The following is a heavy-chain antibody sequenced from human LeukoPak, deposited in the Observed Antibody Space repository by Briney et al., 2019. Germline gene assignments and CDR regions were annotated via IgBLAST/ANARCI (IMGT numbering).Heavy chain of an antibody. V-gene: IGHV4-39*01. CDR1: GGSISSSGYY. CDR3: ARRRAPGTGFFDY. J-gene: IGHJ4*02. Sequence: SETLSLTCTVSGGSISSSGYYWAWVRQPPGKGLEWIGNVYYSGTTDYNPSLERRVTIFVDTSKSQFSLRVRSVTAADTAVYYCARRRAPGTGFFDYWGQGALVTVSS. CDR2: VYYSGTT. D-gene: IGHD3/OR15-3a*01.